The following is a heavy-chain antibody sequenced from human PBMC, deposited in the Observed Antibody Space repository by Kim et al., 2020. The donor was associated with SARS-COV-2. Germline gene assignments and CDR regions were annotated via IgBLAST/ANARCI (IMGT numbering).Heavy chain of an antibody. J-gene: IGHJ3*02. CDR1: GGSISSSSYY. CDR3: ARIRVRNSGTYPDAFD. D-gene: IGHD1-26*01. V-gene: IGHV4-39*01. Sequence: SETLSLTCTVSGGSISSSSYYWGWIRQPPGKGLEWIGSIYYSGNTYYNPSLKSRVTISVDTSKNQFSLKLSSVTAADTDVYYCARIRVRNSGTYPDAFD. CDR2: IYYSGNT.